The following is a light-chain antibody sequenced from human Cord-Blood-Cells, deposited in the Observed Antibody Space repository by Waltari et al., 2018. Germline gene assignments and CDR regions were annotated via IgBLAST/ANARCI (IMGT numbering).Light chain of an antibody. Sequence: DIQMTQSPYSMSVSVGDRVTITCRASQSISSYLNWYQQKLVKAPKLLIYDASSLQSGVPSRFSGSGSGTYFTLTITSLQPEDFATYYCQQSYSTRFTFGPGTKVDIK. CDR1: QSISSY. CDR2: DAS. V-gene: IGKV1-39*01. J-gene: IGKJ3*01. CDR3: QQSYSTRFT.